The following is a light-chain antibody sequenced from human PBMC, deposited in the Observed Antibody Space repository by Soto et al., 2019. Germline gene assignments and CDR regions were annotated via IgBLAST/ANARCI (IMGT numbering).Light chain of an antibody. CDR3: QQYYSIALT. CDR1: QSLLYDSDNKNY. V-gene: IGKV4-1*01. CDR2: WAS. J-gene: IGKJ4*01. Sequence: DIVLTQSRDSLTVSLGERATINCKSSQSLLYDSDNKNYLAWYQHRPGQPPKLLIYWASSRESGVPDRFSGSGSGTNFTLTINSLQAEDVAVYYCQQYYSIALTFGGGTKVEIK.